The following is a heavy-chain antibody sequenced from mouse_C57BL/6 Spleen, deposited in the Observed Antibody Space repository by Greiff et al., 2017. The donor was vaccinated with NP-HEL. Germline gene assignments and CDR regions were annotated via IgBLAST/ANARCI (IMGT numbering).Heavy chain of an antibody. J-gene: IGHJ1*03. CDR3: ARRVYSYGSFDV. CDR2: IHPNSGST. CDR1: GYTFTSYW. Sequence: QVHVKQPGAELVKPGASVKLSCKASGYTFTSYWMHWVKQRPGQGLEWIGMIHPNSGSTNYNEKFKSKATLTVDKSSSTAYMQLSSLTSEDSAVYYCARRVYSYGSFDVWGTGTTVTVSS. V-gene: IGHV1-64*01. D-gene: IGHD1-1*01.